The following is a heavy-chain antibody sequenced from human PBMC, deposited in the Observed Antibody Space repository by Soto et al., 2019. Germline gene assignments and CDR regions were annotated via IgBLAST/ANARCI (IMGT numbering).Heavy chain of an antibody. CDR1: GFTFSSYG. Sequence: GGSLRLSCAASGFTFSSYGMHWVRQAPGKGLEWVAVIWYDGSNKYYADSVKGRFTISRDNSKNTLYLQMNSLRAEDTAVYYCARDREEYYESSGYYFDFWGQGTLVTVSS. CDR2: IWYDGSNK. D-gene: IGHD3-22*01. J-gene: IGHJ4*02. CDR3: ARDREEYYESSGYYFDF. V-gene: IGHV3-33*01.